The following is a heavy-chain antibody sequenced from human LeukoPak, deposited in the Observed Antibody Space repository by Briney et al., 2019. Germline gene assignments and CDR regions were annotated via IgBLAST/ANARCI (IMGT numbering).Heavy chain of an antibody. CDR1: GGSFSGYY. V-gene: IGHV4-34*01. CDR3: AKISWHSSGWHPIDY. D-gene: IGHD6-19*01. Sequence: SETLSLTCAVYGGSFSGYYWSWIRQPPGKGLEWIEEINHSGSTNYNPSLKSRVTISVDTSKNQFSLKLSSVTAADTAVYYCAKISWHSSGWHPIDYWGQGTLVTVSS. CDR2: INHSGST. J-gene: IGHJ4*02.